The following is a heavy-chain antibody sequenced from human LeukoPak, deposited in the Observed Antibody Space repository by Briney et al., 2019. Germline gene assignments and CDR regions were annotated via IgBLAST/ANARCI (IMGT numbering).Heavy chain of an antibody. D-gene: IGHD3-10*01. CDR1: GYSFTSYW. J-gene: IGHJ5*02. Sequence: GESLRISCKGSGYSFTSYWISWVRQMPGKGLGWMGIIYPGDSDTRYSPSFQGQVTISADKSISAAYLQWSSLKASDTAMYYCARGYGSGSYSHPINWFDPWGQGTLVTVSS. CDR2: IYPGDSDT. V-gene: IGHV5-51*01. CDR3: ARGYGSGSYSHPINWFDP.